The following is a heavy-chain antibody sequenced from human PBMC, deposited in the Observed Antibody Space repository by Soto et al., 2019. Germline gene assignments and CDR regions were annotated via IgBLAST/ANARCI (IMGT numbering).Heavy chain of an antibody. CDR2: ISSSSSYI. CDR1: GFTFSSYS. Sequence: GGSLRLSCAASGFTFSSYSMNWVRQAPGKGLEGVSSISSSSSYIYYADSGKGRFTISRDNAKNSLYLQMNSLRAEDTAVYYCARDRVAVAGVWWFDPWGQGTLVTVSS. D-gene: IGHD6-19*01. J-gene: IGHJ5*02. CDR3: ARDRVAVAGVWWFDP. V-gene: IGHV3-21*01.